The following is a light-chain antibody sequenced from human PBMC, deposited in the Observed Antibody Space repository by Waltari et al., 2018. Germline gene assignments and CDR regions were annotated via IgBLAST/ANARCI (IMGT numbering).Light chain of an antibody. CDR3: GTWDSGLSGGV. CDR1: GFNIGNNY. Sequence: QSVLTQPPSVSAAPGQKVTISCSGSGFNIGNNYVSWYQQVPGTAPKLLIYENNKRPSGIPDRFSGSKSGTSATLGITGLQTGDEADYYCGTWDSGLSGGVFGGGTKLTVL. J-gene: IGLJ3*02. V-gene: IGLV1-51*02. CDR2: ENN.